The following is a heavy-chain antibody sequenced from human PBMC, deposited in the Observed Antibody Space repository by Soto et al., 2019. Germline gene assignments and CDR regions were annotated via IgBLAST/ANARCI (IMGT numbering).Heavy chain of an antibody. J-gene: IGHJ4*02. CDR1: GYTFSGYY. CDR2: INPYTGGT. Sequence: SVKVSCTASGYTFSGYYLHWVRQAPGQGLEWVGWINPYTGGTNYAQKLQGRVTMTTDTSTSTAYMELRSLRSDDTAVYYCASGPVGPAFDYWGQGTLVTVSS. CDR3: ASGPVGPAFDY. V-gene: IGHV1-2*02.